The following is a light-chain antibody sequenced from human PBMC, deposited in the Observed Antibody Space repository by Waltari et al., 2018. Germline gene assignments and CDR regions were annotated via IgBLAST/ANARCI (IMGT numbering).Light chain of an antibody. CDR1: SSNIGAGYD. CDR2: GNS. CDR3: QSYDSSLSGVV. Sequence: QSVLTQPPSVSGAPGQRVTISCTGSSSNIGAGYDVPWYQQLPGTAPKPLIYGNSNRPSGVPDRFSGSKSGTSASRAITGLQAEDEADYYCQSYDSSLSGVVFGGGTKLTVL. J-gene: IGLJ2*01. V-gene: IGLV1-40*01.